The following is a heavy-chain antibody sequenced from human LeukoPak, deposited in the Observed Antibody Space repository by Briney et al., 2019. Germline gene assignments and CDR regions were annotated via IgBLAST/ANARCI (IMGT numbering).Heavy chain of an antibody. V-gene: IGHV3-21*01. J-gene: IGHJ6*02. CDR1: GFTFSSYS. Sequence: GGSLRLSCAASGFTFSSYSMNWVRQAPGKELEWVSSISSSSSYIYYADSVKGRFTISRDNAKNPLYLQMDSLRAEDTAVYYCARDDPAPYYYYGMDVWGQGTTVTVSS. CDR2: ISSSSSYI. CDR3: ARDDPAPYYYYGMDV.